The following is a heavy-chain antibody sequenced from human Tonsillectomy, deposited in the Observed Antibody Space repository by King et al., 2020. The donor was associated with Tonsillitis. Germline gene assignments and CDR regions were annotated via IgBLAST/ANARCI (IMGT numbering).Heavy chain of an antibody. D-gene: IGHD3-22*01. CDR3: ARCHSPGDSSGYLNY. Sequence: VQLVESRGGVVQPGRSLRLSCAASGFTFSSYAMHWVRQAPGKGLEWVAVISYDGSDKYYADSVKGRFTISRDNSKNTLYLQMHSLTAEDTAVYYCARCHSPGDSSGYLNYWGQGTLVTVSS. V-gene: IGHV3-30-3*01. J-gene: IGHJ4*02. CDR1: GFTFSSYA. CDR2: ISYDGSDK.